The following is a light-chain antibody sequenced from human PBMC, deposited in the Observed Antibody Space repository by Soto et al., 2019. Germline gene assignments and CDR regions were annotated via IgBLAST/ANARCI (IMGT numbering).Light chain of an antibody. V-gene: IGKV3-20*01. CDR3: QQLNSFPFT. CDR1: QSVGNNF. Sequence: EIVLTQSPGTLSLSPGERATLSCRASQSVGNNFLAWYQQKPGQAPRLLIYGASSRATGIPDRFSGSGSGTDFTLTISSLEPEDFATYYCQQLNSFPFTFGPGTKVDI. CDR2: GAS. J-gene: IGKJ3*01.